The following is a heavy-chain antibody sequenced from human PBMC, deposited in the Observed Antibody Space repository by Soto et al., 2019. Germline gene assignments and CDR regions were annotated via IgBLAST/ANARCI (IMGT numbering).Heavy chain of an antibody. D-gene: IGHD2-15*01. V-gene: IGHV3-23*01. J-gene: IGHJ5*02. CDR1: GFTFSSYA. Sequence: GGSLRLSCAASGFTFSSYAMSWVRQAPGKGLEWVSAISGSGGSTYYADSMKGRFTISRDNSKNTLYLQMNSLRAEDTAVYYCAKDNNVRKNSGGRNFDPWGQGTLVTVSS. CDR3: AKDNNVRKNSGGRNFDP. CDR2: ISGSGGST.